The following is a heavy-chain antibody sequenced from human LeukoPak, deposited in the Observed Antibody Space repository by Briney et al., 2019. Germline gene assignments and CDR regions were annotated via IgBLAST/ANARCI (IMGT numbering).Heavy chain of an antibody. CDR1: GGSFSGYY. CDR2: INHSGST. Sequence: SETLSLTCAVHGGSFSGYYWSWIRQPPGKGLEWIGEINHSGSTNYNPSLKSRVTISVDTSKNQFSLKLSSVTAADTAVYYCARARGYCSSTSCYGCCYYYYYGMDVWGQGTTVTVSS. J-gene: IGHJ6*02. V-gene: IGHV4-34*01. CDR3: ARARGYCSSTSCYGCCYYYYYGMDV. D-gene: IGHD2-2*01.